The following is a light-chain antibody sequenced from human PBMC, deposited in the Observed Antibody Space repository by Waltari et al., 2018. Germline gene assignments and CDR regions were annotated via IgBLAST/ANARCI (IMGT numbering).Light chain of an antibody. CDR1: QSVSNY. CDR2: DAS. V-gene: IGKV3-11*01. J-gene: IGKJ2*01. CDR3: QQRRNWPS. Sequence: EIVLTHSPATLSLSPGERATLSCRASQSVSNYLAWYQQKPGQAPRLLIYDASNRATGIPARFSGSGSGTDFTLTISSLEPEDFAVYFCQQRRNWPSFGQGTKLEIK.